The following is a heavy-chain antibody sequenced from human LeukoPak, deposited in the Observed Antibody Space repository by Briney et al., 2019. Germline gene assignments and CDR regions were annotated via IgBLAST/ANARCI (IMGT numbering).Heavy chain of an antibody. Sequence: GGSLRLSCAASGFTFSRYWMHWVRQAPGKGLVWVSRINSDGSTTIYADSVRGRFTISRDNAKNTVSLQMNSLRVEDTVVYYCARWLPGGTYTGVDYWGLGTLVTVSS. J-gene: IGHJ4*02. CDR1: GFTFSRYW. D-gene: IGHD1-26*01. CDR3: ARWLPGGTYTGVDY. CDR2: INSDGSTT. V-gene: IGHV3-74*01.